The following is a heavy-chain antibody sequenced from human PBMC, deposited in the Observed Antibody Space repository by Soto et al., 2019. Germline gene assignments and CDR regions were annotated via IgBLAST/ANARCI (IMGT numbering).Heavy chain of an antibody. CDR1: GGSISSGGYY. D-gene: IGHD3-22*01. Sequence: SETLSLTCTVSGGSISSGGYYWSWIRQHPGKGLEWIGYIYYSGSTYYNPSLKSRVTISVDTSKNQFSLKLSSVTAADTAVYYCVRAPLGYYDSSGYHANYFDYWGQGTLVTVSS. V-gene: IGHV4-31*03. CDR3: VRAPLGYYDSSGYHANYFDY. J-gene: IGHJ4*02. CDR2: IYYSGST.